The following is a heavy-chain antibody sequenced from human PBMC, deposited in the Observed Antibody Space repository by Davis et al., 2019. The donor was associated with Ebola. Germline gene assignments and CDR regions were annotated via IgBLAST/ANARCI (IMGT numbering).Heavy chain of an antibody. CDR2: ISGSGGTT. V-gene: IGHV3-23*01. Sequence: GGSLRLSCAASGFTFSSYAMSWVRQAPGKGLEWVSPISGSGGTTYYADSVKGRFTISRDNSKNTLYLQMNSLRAEDTAVYYCARDTRGGWELDYWGQGTLVTVSS. CDR1: GFTFSSYA. J-gene: IGHJ4*02. CDR3: ARDTRGGWELDY. D-gene: IGHD6-19*01.